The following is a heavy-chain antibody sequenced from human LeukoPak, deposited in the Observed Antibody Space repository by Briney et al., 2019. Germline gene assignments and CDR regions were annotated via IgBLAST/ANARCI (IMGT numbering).Heavy chain of an antibody. V-gene: IGHV1-2*06. D-gene: IGHD2-8*01. J-gene: IGHJ4*02. CDR2: INPNSGGT. CDR3: ARSAMVYAAVFDY. CDR1: GYTFTGYY. Sequence: ASVKVSCKASGYTFTGYYMHWVRQAPGQGLEWMGRINPNSGGTNYAQKFQGRVTMTRDTSISTAYMELSRLRSDGTAVYYCARSAMVYAAVFDYWGQGTLVTVSS.